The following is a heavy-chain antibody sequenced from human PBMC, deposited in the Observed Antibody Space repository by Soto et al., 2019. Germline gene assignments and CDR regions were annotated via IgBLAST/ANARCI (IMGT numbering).Heavy chain of an antibody. CDR1: GGSMNSGGYC. Sequence: QVQLQESGPGLVKPSQTLSLTCTVSGGSMNSGGYCWNWIGQHPVEGLEWIGCISYCGTTSHNPPLKSRVTTSVDTSKNQFSLKLSSVTAADTAVYYCSRGILVWGQGTLITVSS. CDR2: ISYCGTT. J-gene: IGHJ4*02. CDR3: SRGILV. V-gene: IGHV4-31*03. D-gene: IGHD2-15*01.